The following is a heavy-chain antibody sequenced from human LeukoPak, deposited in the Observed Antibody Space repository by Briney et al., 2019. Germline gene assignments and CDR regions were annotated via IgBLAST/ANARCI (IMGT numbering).Heavy chain of an antibody. CDR1: GGSFSGYY. CDR3: ARGRVVPAAIKGGVDY. CDR2: INHSGST. Sequence: SETLSLTCAVYGGSFSGYYWSWIRQPPGKGLEWIGKINHSGSTNYNPSLKSRVTISVDTSKNQFSLKLSSVTAADTAVYYCARGRVVPAAIKGGVDYWGQGTLVTVSS. D-gene: IGHD2-2*01. V-gene: IGHV4-34*01. J-gene: IGHJ4*02.